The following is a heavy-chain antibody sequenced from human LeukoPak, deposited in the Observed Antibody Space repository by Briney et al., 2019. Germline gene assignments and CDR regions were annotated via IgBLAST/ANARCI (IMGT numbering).Heavy chain of an antibody. CDR3: ARDTFQPGLIDS. CDR2: IDASGGAT. CDR1: GFTFSNYA. D-gene: IGHD2-2*01. Sequence: PGGSLRLSCAASGFTFSNYAMYWVRQAPGKGLQWVSSIDASGGATYYADSVKGRFTISRDNARNTLYLQLSSLRAEDSAVYYCARDTFQPGLIDSWGQGTLVTVSS. J-gene: IGHJ4*02. V-gene: IGHV3-21*06.